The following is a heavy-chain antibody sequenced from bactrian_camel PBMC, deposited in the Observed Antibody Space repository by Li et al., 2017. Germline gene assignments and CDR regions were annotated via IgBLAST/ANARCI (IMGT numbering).Heavy chain of an antibody. CDR2: IKSGAGIT. D-gene: IGHD6*01. CDR3: AARPLAGNSPIAYDY. J-gene: IGHJ4*01. V-gene: IGHV3S31*01. CDR1: GFTFSSYA. Sequence: VQLVESGGGLVQPGGSLSVSCVVSGFTFSSYAMSWVRQAPGKGLEWVSGIKSGAGITYYADSVEGRFIISRDNAENILYLQMTALEPEDMALYYCAARPLAGNSPIAYDYWGQGTQVTVS.